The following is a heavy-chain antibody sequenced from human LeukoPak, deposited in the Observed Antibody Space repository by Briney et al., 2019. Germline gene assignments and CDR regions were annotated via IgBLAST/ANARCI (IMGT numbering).Heavy chain of an antibody. D-gene: IGHD3-22*01. CDR3: ARSSGYYSSLFYMHV. CDR2: INPSGDPT. V-gene: IGHV1-46*01. Sequence: GASVKVSCTASGYTITSYYMHWVRQAPGQGLEWVGIINPSGDPTTYAQKFQGRVTMTSDMSTSTVYMELSSLRSEDTAVYYCARSSGYYSSLFYMHVWGKGTTVTVSS. J-gene: IGHJ6*03. CDR1: GYTITSYY.